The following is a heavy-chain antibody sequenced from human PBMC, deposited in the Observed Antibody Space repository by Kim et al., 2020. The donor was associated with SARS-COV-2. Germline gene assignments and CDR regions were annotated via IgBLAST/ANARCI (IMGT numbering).Heavy chain of an antibody. V-gene: IGHV1-8*01. CDR3: VGAIGRGSENWYFDV. CDR2: INPNRGNS. D-gene: IGHD3-10*01. Sequence: ASVKVSCKAPGDTLTIYHINWVRQAAGQGLEWMGWINPNRGNSGYAQKLQGRFTMTRDTSISTVYMELSSLTYEDTAVYYCVGAIGRGSENWYFDVWGRG. J-gene: IGHJ2*01. CDR1: GDTLTIYH.